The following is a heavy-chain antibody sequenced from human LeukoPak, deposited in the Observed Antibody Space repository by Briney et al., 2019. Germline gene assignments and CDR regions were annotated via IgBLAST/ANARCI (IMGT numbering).Heavy chain of an antibody. J-gene: IGHJ4*02. CDR1: GFTVSSNS. D-gene: IGHD3-10*01. Sequence: PGGSLRLSCAASGFTVSSNSMSWVRQAPGKGLEWVSVIYSGGSTYYADSVKGRFTISRDTSKNTLSLQMNSLRAEDTAVYYCASSPRGVYWGQGTLVTVSS. V-gene: IGHV3-53*01. CDR2: IYSGGST. CDR3: ASSPRGVY.